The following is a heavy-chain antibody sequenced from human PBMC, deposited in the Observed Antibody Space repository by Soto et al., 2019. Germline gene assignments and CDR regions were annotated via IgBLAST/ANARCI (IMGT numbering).Heavy chain of an antibody. CDR2: IGTAGDT. Sequence: GGSLRLSCAASGFTFSSYDMHWVRQATGKGLEWVSAIGTAGDTYYPGSVKGRFTISRENAKNSLYLQMNSLRAEDTAVYYCARAAYCGGDCLLYYYYGMDVWGQGTTVNVSS. CDR3: ARAAYCGGDCLLYYYYGMDV. J-gene: IGHJ6*02. V-gene: IGHV3-13*01. CDR1: GFTFSSYD. D-gene: IGHD2-21*02.